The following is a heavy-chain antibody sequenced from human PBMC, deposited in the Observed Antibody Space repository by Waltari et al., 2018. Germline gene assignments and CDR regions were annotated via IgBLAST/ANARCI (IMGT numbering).Heavy chain of an antibody. CDR2: IYYSGST. CDR3: ARGRGGYYGAFDI. Sequence: QVQLQESGPGLVKPSETLSLTCTVSGGSISSYYWSWIRQPPGKGLEWIGYIYYSGSTNYNPSVKSRVTISVDTAKNQFSLKLSSVTAADTAVYYCARGRGGYYGAFDIWGQGTMVTVSS. J-gene: IGHJ3*02. CDR1: GGSISSYY. D-gene: IGHD3-22*01. V-gene: IGHV4-59*01.